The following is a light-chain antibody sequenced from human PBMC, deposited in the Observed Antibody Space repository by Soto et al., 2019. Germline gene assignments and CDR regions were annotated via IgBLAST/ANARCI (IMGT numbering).Light chain of an antibody. Sequence: DIPMTQSPSSVSASVGDRVTLTCRASQCISSWLAWYQQKPGKAPKLLIYAASSLQSGGPSRFSGSGSGTDFTLTISSLQPEDFATYYCQQANSFPLTFGGGTKVEIK. V-gene: IGKV1-12*01. CDR3: QQANSFPLT. CDR1: QCISSW. J-gene: IGKJ4*01. CDR2: AAS.